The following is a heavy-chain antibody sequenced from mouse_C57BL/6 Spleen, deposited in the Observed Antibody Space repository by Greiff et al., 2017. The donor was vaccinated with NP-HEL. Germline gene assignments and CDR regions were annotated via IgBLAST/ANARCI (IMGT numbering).Heavy chain of an antibody. D-gene: IGHD2-1*01. J-gene: IGHJ3*01. CDR2: INPNNGGT. Sequence: EVQLQQSGPELVKPGASVKISCKASGYTFTDYYMTWVKQSHGKSLEWIGDINPNNGGTSYNQKFKGKATLTVDKSSSTAYMELRSLTSEDSAVYYCARDGNYVLAYWGQGTLVTVSA. CDR3: ARDGNYVLAY. V-gene: IGHV1-26*01. CDR1: GYTFTDYY.